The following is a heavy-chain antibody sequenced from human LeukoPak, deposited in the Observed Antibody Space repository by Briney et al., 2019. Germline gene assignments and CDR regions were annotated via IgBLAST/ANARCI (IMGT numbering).Heavy chain of an antibody. CDR3: ARNPIVGCSGGSCKPYYYYGMDV. CDR1: GGSINYYY. Sequence: SETLSLTCTVSGGSINYYYWMWIRQPPGKGLEWIGYIYYSGGTHYNPSLKSRVTMLVDTSKNQFSLKLTAVTAADTAVYYCARNPIVGCSGGSCKPYYYYGMDVWGQGTTVTVSS. D-gene: IGHD2-15*01. CDR2: IYYSGGT. J-gene: IGHJ6*02. V-gene: IGHV4-59*01.